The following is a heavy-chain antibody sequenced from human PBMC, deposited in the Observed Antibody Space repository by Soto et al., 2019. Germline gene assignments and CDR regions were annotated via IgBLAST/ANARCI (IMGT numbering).Heavy chain of an antibody. D-gene: IGHD4-17*01. Sequence: GESLKISCKVSGYSFTNYWISWVRQMPGKALEWMGRIHPSDSYTNYSPSFQGHVAFSVDKSITTAYLQWSSLKASDTAMYYCARHFPTVTLVVNWFDPWGQGTLVTVSS. CDR1: GYSFTNYW. CDR3: ARHFPTVTLVVNWFDP. V-gene: IGHV5-10-1*01. CDR2: IHPSDSYT. J-gene: IGHJ5*02.